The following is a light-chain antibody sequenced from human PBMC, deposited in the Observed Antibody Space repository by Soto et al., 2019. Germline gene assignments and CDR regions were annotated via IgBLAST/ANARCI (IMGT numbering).Light chain of an antibody. CDR2: ATS. CDR3: QQYVSSLGVYT. J-gene: IGKJ2*01. CDR1: QIVSNTY. V-gene: IGKV3-20*01. Sequence: EIVLTQSPGTLSLSPGEGAALSCRASQIVSNTYLAWYQQKPGQPPRLLIHATSSRATGIPDRFSGSGSGTDFTPTISRLEPEDFALYYCQQYVSSLGVYTFGQGTKLEI.